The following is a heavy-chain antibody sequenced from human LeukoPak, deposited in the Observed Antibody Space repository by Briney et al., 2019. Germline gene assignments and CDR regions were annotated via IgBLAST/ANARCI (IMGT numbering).Heavy chain of an antibody. D-gene: IGHD3-16*01. Sequence: ASVNVSCKVSGHILNGLAMHWVRQATGKGLEWMGGSDPEDGETIYAQKFKGRVTMTEDTATDTAYMELRSLRSEDTAVYYCAYRPPGDESFDIWGQGTLVTVSS. J-gene: IGHJ3*02. CDR3: AYRPPGDESFDI. V-gene: IGHV1-24*01. CDR2: SDPEDGET. CDR1: GHILNGLA.